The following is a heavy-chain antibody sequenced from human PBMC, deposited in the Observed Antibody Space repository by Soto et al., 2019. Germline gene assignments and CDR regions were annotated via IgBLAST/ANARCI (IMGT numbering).Heavy chain of an antibody. J-gene: IGHJ6*02. CDR2: ISVYNGNK. V-gene: IGHV1-18*01. Sequence: QLVQSGGEVKEPGASVQVSCKASGYTFNNYGITWVRQAPGQGLEWLGWISVYNGNKNYAKKVQGRVSMTADTSTSTDHMELRSLQSDDTAVYFCARVAITLIRGLKVDFYSMDVWGQGTTVTVSS. D-gene: IGHD3-10*01. CDR3: ARVAITLIRGLKVDFYSMDV. CDR1: GYTFNNYG.